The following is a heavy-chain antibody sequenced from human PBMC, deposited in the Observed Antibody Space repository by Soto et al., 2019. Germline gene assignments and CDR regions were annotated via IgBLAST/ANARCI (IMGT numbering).Heavy chain of an antibody. Sequence: GGSLRLSCAASGFTVSSNYMSWVRQAPGKGLEWVSVIYSGGSTYYADSVKGRFTISRHNSKNTLYLQMNSLRAEDTAVYYCARDNPFEGGLDKAFDIWGQGTMVTVSS. CDR1: GFTVSSNY. CDR3: ARDNPFEGGLDKAFDI. D-gene: IGHD3-16*01. V-gene: IGHV3-53*04. CDR2: IYSGGST. J-gene: IGHJ3*02.